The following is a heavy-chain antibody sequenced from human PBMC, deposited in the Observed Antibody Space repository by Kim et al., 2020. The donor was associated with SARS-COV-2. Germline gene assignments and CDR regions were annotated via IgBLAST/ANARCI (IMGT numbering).Heavy chain of an antibody. V-gene: IGHV3-21*01. CDR2: ISSSSSYI. CDR3: ARLHTLGGFGEDY. CDR1: GFTFSSYS. J-gene: IGHJ4*02. Sequence: GGSLRLSCAASGFTFSSYSMNWVRQAPGKGLEWVSSISSSSSYIYYADSVKGRFTISRDNAKNSLYLQMNSLRAEDTAVYYCARLHTLGGFGEDYWGQGTLVTVSS. D-gene: IGHD3-10*01.